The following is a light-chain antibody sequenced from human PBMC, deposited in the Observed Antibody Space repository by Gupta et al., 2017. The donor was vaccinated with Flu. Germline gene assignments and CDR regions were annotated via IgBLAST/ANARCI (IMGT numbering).Light chain of an antibody. V-gene: IGLV3-25*02. CDR3: QSADSSGTDGV. J-gene: IGLJ3*02. CDR2: KES. Sequence: SYELTQPPSVSVSPGQTATITCSGAALPTHYAYWFQQKPGQAPDLLISKESGRPSGIPARFSGAISETTATFTIIGVQAEDEADYFCQSADSSGTDGVFGGGTKVTVL. CDR1: ALPTHY.